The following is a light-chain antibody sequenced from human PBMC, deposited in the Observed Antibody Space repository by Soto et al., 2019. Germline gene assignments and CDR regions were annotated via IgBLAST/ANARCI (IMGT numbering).Light chain of an antibody. Sequence: QSVLTQPASVSGSPGQSITISCTGNSSEVGGYNYVSWYQHHPGKAPKLMIYDVSNRPSGVSNRFSGSKSGNTASLTISGLQPEDEADYYCSLYTTSNTRQIVLGTGTKVTVL. CDR3: SLYTTSNTRQIV. CDR1: SSEVGGYNY. V-gene: IGLV2-14*03. J-gene: IGLJ1*01. CDR2: DVS.